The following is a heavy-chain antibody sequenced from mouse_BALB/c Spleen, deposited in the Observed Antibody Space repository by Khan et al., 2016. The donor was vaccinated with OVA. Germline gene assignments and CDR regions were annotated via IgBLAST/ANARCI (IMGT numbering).Heavy chain of an antibody. Sequence: EVQLQESGPGLVKPSQTVSLTCTVTGISITSGNYRWSWIRPFPGNKLEWIGNIYYSGTVNYNPSLTSRTTITRATSKNQFFLEMNSLTAEDTATYYCARDYGSLYWYFDVWGAGTTVTVSS. V-gene: IGHV3-5*02. CDR2: IYYSGTV. J-gene: IGHJ1*01. D-gene: IGHD1-1*01. CDR3: ARDYGSLYWYFDV. CDR1: GISITSGNYR.